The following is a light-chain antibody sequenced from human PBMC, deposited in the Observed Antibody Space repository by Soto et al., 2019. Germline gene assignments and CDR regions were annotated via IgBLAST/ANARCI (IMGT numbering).Light chain of an antibody. CDR2: DVS. CDR3: ISYTSSSTVV. Sequence: QSVLTQPASVSGSPGQSITISCTGNSSDVGGYNYVSWYQQHPGKAPKLMIYDVSNRPSGVSNRFFGSKSGNTASLTISGLQAEDEADYYCISYTSSSTVVFGGGTKVTVL. V-gene: IGLV2-14*01. J-gene: IGLJ2*01. CDR1: SSDVGGYNY.